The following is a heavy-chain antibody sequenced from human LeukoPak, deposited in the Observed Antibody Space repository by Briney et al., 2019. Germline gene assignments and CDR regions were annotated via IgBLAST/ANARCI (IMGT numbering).Heavy chain of an antibody. Sequence: ASVKVSCKASGYTFTSYAMNWVRQAPGQGLEWMGWINTNTGNPTYAQGFTGRFVFSSDTSVSTAYLQISSLKAEDTAVYYCARVGHYYDSSGDNNWFDPWGQGTLVTVSS. V-gene: IGHV7-4-1*02. CDR3: ARVGHYYDSSGDNNWFDP. J-gene: IGHJ5*02. D-gene: IGHD3-22*01. CDR1: GYTFTSYA. CDR2: INTNTGNP.